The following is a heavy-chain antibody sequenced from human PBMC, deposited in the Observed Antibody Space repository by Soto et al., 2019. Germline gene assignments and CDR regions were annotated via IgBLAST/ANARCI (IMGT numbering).Heavy chain of an antibody. Sequence: GSVKGSCQASGYTLTRHYMHWVGQGPGQGLEWMGIINPSGGNTNYAQKLQGRVTMTTDTSTSTAYMELRSLRSDDTAVYYCARDFEEVGATNFDYWGQGTLVTVSS. J-gene: IGHJ4*02. V-gene: IGHV1-46*01. CDR1: GYTLTRHY. CDR2: INPSGGNT. CDR3: ARDFEEVGATNFDY. D-gene: IGHD1-26*01.